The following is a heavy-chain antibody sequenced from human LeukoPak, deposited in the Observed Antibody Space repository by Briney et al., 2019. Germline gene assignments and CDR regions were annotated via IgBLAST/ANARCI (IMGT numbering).Heavy chain of an antibody. D-gene: IGHD5-12*01. CDR3: ARAYDSGYDFDY. CDR2: ISAYNGNT. Sequence: ASVKVSCKASGYTFTSYGIGWVRQAPGQGLEWMGWISAYNGNTNYAQKLQGRVTMTTDTSTSTAYMELRSLRSDDTAVYYCARAYDSGYDFDYWGQGTLVTVSS. CDR1: GYTFTSYG. J-gene: IGHJ4*02. V-gene: IGHV1-18*01.